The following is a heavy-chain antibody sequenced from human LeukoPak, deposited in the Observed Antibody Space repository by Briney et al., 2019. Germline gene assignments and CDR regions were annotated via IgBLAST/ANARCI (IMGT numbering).Heavy chain of an antibody. V-gene: IGHV4-59*08. CDR2: INYSGRT. CDR3: ARTISGWYYFDY. J-gene: IGHJ4*02. Sequence: SETLSLTCSVSGGSNSGYYWSWIRQPPGKGLEWIGYINYSGRTDYNPSLKSRVTIPVDTSKNQFSLKLSSVTAADTAVFYCARTISGWYYFDYWGQGTLVTVSS. CDR1: GGSNSGYY. D-gene: IGHD6-13*01.